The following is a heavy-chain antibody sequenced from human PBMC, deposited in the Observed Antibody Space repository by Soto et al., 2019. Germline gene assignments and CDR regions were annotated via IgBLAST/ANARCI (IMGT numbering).Heavy chain of an antibody. CDR1: GFTFSSSE. D-gene: IGHD2-21*01. CDR2: ITSSGTTT. V-gene: IGHV3-48*03. J-gene: IGHJ4*02. CDR3: ARGNSPVNVY. Sequence: PGGSLRLSCAASGFTFSSSEMNWVRQAPGKGLEWISYITSSGTTTYYADSVKGRFTISRDNAKNSLFLQMNSLRADDTAVYYCARGNSPVNVYWGQGTLVTVSS.